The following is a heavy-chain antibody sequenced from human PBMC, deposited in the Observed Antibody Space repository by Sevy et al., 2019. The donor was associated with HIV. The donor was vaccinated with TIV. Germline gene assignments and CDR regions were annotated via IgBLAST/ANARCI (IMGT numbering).Heavy chain of an antibody. J-gene: IGHJ3*02. V-gene: IGHV3-23*01. D-gene: IGHD3-22*01. CDR3: AGGRYDSSGSFDAFDI. CDR2: IFGDGDIT. CDR1: GFTFSSYA. Sequence: GGSLRLSCAASGFTFSSYAMNWVRQAPGKGLEWVSSIFGDGDITYYADSVKGRFTISRDKSKNTLYLQMHSLRAEDTAVYYCAGGRYDSSGSFDAFDIWGQWTMVTVSS.